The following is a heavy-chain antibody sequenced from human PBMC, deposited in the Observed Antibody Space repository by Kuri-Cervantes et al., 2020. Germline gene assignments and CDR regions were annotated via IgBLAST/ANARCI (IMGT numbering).Heavy chain of an antibody. CDR2: IRYDGSNK. CDR1: GFTFSNYG. J-gene: IGHJ6*03. CDR3: ARDQPKEDYYYMDV. Sequence: GESLKISCAASGFTFSNYGMHWVRQAPGKGLEWVAFIRYDGSNKYYAYSLKGRFTISRDNSKNTLYLQMNSLKTEDTAVYYCARDQPKEDYYYMDVWGKGTTVTVSS. V-gene: IGHV3-30*02.